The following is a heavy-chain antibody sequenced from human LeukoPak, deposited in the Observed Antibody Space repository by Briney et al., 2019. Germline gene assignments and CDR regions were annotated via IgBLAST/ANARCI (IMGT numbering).Heavy chain of an antibody. V-gene: IGHV1-69*05. Sequence: SVKVSCKASGCTFSSYAISWVRQAPGQGLEWMGRIIPIFGTANYAQKFQGRVTITTDESTSTAYMELSSLRSEDTAVYYCARDRRIAARDYYYCYMAVWGKGTTVIVSS. J-gene: IGHJ6*03. D-gene: IGHD6-6*01. CDR1: GCTFSSYA. CDR2: IIPIFGTA. CDR3: ARDRRIAARDYYYCYMAV.